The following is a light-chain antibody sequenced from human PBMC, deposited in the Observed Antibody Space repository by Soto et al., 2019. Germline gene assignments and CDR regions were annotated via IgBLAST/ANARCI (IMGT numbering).Light chain of an antibody. CDR3: CSYAGSSTCDVV. J-gene: IGLJ2*01. CDR1: SSDVGHYNL. Sequence: QSVLTQPASVSGSPGQSITISCTGTSSDVGHYNLVSWYQQHPGKAPKLMIYEVSKRPSGVSNRFSGSKSGNTASLTISGLQAEDEADYYCCSYAGSSTCDVVFGGGTKLTVL. V-gene: IGLV2-23*02. CDR2: EVS.